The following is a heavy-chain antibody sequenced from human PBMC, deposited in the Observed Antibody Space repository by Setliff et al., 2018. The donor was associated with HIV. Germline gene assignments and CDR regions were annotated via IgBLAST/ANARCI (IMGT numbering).Heavy chain of an antibody. Sequence: SETLSLTCTVSGGSISSGSYYWGWIRQPAGKGPEWIGRIYGSGSTTFNPSLKSRVTISLDTSKEQFSLELSSATAADTAVYYCARLDCSSSSGFVDYWGQGTLVTVSS. J-gene: IGHJ4*02. D-gene: IGHD2-2*01. CDR1: GGSISSGSYY. CDR2: IYGSGST. CDR3: ARLDCSSSSGFVDY. V-gene: IGHV4-61*02.